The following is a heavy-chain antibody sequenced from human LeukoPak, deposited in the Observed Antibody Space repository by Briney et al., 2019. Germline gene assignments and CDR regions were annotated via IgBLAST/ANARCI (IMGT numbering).Heavy chain of an antibody. CDR1: GGSISSSSYY. Sequence: PSETLSLTCTVSGGSISSSSYYWGWIRQPPGKGLEWIGSIYYSGSTYYNPSLKSRVTISVDTSKNQFSLKLSSVTAADTAVYYCARLGYYYGSGSYPIYFDYWGQGTLVTVSS. CDR2: IYYSGST. V-gene: IGHV4-39*01. J-gene: IGHJ4*02. D-gene: IGHD3-10*01. CDR3: ARLGYYYGSGSYPIYFDY.